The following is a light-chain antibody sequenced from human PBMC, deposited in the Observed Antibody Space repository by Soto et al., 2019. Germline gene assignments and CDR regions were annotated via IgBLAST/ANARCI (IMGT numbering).Light chain of an antibody. Sequence: QSVLTQPPSASGSPGQSVTISCTGTSNDVGNYNYVSWYQQHPGKAPKVLISEVSKRPSGVPDRFSGSKSGNMASLTVSGLQAEDEADYYCSSYSGTNNILIFGGGTKLTVL. CDR2: EVS. CDR1: SNDVGNYNY. V-gene: IGLV2-8*01. CDR3: SSYSGTNNILI. J-gene: IGLJ2*01.